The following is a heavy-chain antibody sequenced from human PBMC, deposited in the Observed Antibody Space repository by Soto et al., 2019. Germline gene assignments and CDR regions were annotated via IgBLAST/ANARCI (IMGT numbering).Heavy chain of an antibody. Sequence: GWSLRLSCAASGFTFSDYYMSWIRQAPGKGLEWVSYISSSSSYTNYADSVKGRFTISRDNAKNSLYLQMNSLRAEDTAVYYCARDHVGDIVVVPAAILNNYYYYGMDVWGQGTTVTVSS. CDR2: ISSSSSYT. J-gene: IGHJ6*02. CDR1: GFTFSDYY. D-gene: IGHD2-2*02. V-gene: IGHV3-11*06. CDR3: ARDHVGDIVVVPAAILNNYYYYGMDV.